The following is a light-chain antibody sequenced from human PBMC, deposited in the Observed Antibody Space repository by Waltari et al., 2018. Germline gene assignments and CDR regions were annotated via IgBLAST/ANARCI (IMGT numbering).Light chain of an antibody. J-gene: IGKJ1*01. V-gene: IGKV1-5*03. CDR2: KTS. Sequence: DIQMTQSPSTLSASIGQRVTLTCRASQPINSWLAWYQQKPGKAPNLLIYKTSSLQSGVPSRFSGSASGTEFTLTISSLQPDDFATYYCQQYNSYPWTFGQGTKVEIK. CDR1: QPINSW. CDR3: QQYNSYPWT.